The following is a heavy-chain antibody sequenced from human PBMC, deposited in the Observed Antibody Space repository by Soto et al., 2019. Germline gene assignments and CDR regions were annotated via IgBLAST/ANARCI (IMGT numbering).Heavy chain of an antibody. D-gene: IGHD3-22*01. Sequence: ASVKVSCKASGYSLTRYGIHWVRQAPGQRPEWMGWINVGNGNTKYSQKFQDRVTITRDTSASTAYMELSSLRSEDTAVYYCARKDDLWDSSGLDYWGQGTLVT. CDR1: GYSLTRYG. V-gene: IGHV1-3*01. CDR3: ARKDDLWDSSGLDY. CDR2: INVGNGNT. J-gene: IGHJ4*02.